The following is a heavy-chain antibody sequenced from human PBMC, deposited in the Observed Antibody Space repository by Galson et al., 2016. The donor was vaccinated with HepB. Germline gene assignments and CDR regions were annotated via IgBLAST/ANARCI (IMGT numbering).Heavy chain of an antibody. V-gene: IGHV3-23*01. CDR1: GFTFSTYA. CDR3: AKVLEHGRGDF. J-gene: IGHJ4*02. Sequence: SLRLSCAASGFTFSTYAMSWVRQAPGKGLEWLSVISGSGGGTKYADSVKGRFTSSRDNSKNTLYLQMNSLRAEDMAIYYWAKVLEHGRGDFWGQGTLVTVSS. D-gene: IGHD3-3*01. CDR2: ISGSGGGT.